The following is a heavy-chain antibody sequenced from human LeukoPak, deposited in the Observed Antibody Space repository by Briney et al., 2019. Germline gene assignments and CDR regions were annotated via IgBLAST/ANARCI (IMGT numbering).Heavy chain of an antibody. CDR2: IYSGGST. J-gene: IGHJ2*01. V-gene: IGHV3-66*01. CDR1: GFTVSSNY. CDR3: ARAIPVNWYFDL. Sequence: GGSLRLSCAASGFTVSSNYMNWVRQAPGKGLEWVFVIYSGGSTYYADSVKGRFTISRDNSRNTLYLQMNSLRAEDTAVYYCARAIPVNWYFDLWGRGTLVTVSS. D-gene: IGHD2-2*02.